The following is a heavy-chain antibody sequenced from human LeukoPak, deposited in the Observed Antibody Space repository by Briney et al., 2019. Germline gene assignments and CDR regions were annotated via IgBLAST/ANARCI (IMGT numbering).Heavy chain of an antibody. J-gene: IGHJ3*02. CDR3: ARASHTAQGPGAFDI. D-gene: IGHD5-18*01. CDR2: ISSSSSYI. CDR1: GFTFSSYS. V-gene: IGHV3-21*04. Sequence: PGGSLRLSCAASGFTFSSYSMNWVRQAPGKGLEWVSSISSSSSYIYYADSVKGRFTISRDNAKNSLSLQMNSLRAEDTAVYYCARASHTAQGPGAFDIWGQGTTVTVSS.